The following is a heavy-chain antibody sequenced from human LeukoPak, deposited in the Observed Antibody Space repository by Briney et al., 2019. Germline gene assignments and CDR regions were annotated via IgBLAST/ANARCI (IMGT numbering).Heavy chain of an antibody. CDR2: ISYDGSNK. J-gene: IGHJ3*02. CDR1: GFTFSTYG. Sequence: GRSLRLSCAASGFTFSTYGTHWVRQAPAKGLEWVAVISYDGSNKYYTDSVKGRFTIPRDNSKNTLYLQMNSLRAEDTAVYYCARAGSGSYYRVAFDIWGQGTMVTASS. V-gene: IGHV3-30*03. CDR3: ARAGSGSYYRVAFDI. D-gene: IGHD3-10*01.